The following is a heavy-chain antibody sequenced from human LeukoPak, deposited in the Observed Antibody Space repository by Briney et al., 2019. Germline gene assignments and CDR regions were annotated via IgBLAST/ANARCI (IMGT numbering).Heavy chain of an antibody. CDR1: GFTFSSYC. V-gene: IGHV3-74*01. CDR2: INSDGSST. Sequence: GGSLRLSCAASGFTFSSYCMHWLRQAPFKGLVGVSRINSDGSSTSYADSVKDRFTISRDNAKNTLYLQMISRRAEDTAVYYCARDRSSDAFDIWGQGTMVTVSS. J-gene: IGHJ3*02. D-gene: IGHD1-26*01. CDR3: ARDRSSDAFDI.